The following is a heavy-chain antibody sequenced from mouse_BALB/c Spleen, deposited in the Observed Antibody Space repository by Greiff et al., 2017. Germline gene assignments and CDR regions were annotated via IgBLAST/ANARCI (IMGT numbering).Heavy chain of an antibody. Sequence: VQLQQSGAELVRPGALVKLSCKASGFNIKDYYMHWVKQRPEQGLEWIGWIDPENGNTIYAPKFQGKASITADTSSNTAYLQLSSLTSEDTAVYYCARAGVPFAYWGQGTLVTVSA. D-gene: IGHD2-14*01. CDR2: IDPENGNT. J-gene: IGHJ3*01. CDR3: ARAGVPFAY. V-gene: IGHV14-1*02. CDR1: GFNIKDYY.